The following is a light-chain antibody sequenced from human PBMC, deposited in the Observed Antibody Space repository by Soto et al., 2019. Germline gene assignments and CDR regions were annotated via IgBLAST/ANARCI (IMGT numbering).Light chain of an antibody. CDR2: DAS. J-gene: IGKJ5*01. CDR1: QGISNY. Sequence: DIQMTQSPSSLSASVGDRVTITCRASQGISNYLAWYQQEPGKVPKLLIYDASTLQSGVPSRFSGSGSGTDFTLTISSLQPEDVATYYCQKYNSAPPTFGQGTRLEIK. CDR3: QKYNSAPPT. V-gene: IGKV1-27*01.